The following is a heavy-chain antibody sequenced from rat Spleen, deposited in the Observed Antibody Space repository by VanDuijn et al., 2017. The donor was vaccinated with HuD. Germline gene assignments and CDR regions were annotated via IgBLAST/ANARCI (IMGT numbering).Heavy chain of an antibody. V-gene: IGHV5-29*01. CDR1: GFTFSDYY. CDR2: ISYDGSST. CDR3: ARLRILWVHFDY. J-gene: IGHJ2*01. D-gene: IGHD1-7*01. Sequence: EVQLVESDGGLVQPGRSLKLSCAASGFTFSDYYMAWVHQAPTKGLEWVATISYDGSSTYYRDSVKGRFTISRDNAKSTLYLQMDSLRSEDTATYYCARLRILWVHFDYWGQGVMVTVSS.